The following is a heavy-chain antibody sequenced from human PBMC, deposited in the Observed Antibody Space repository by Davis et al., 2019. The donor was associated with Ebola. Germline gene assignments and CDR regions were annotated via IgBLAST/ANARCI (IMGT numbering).Heavy chain of an antibody. CDR3: AREGIAVAAFDY. CDR2: ISWNSGSI. CDR1: GFTFDDYA. J-gene: IGHJ4*02. D-gene: IGHD6-19*01. Sequence: PGGSLRLSCAASGFTFDDYAMHWVRQAPGKGLEWVSGISWNSGSIGYADSVKGRFTISRDNAKNSLYLRMNSLRAEDTALYYCAREGIAVAAFDYWGQGTLVTVSS. V-gene: IGHV3-9*01.